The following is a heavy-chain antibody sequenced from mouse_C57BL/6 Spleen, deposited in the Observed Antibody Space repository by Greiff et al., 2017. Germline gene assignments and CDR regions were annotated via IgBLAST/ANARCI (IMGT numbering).Heavy chain of an antibody. CDR1: GYTFTSYW. Sequence: QVQLQQPGAELVKPGASVKLSCKASGYTFTSYWMQWVKQRPGQGLEWIGEIDPSDSYTNYNQKFKGKATLTVDTSSSTAYMQLSSLTSEDSAVYYCARGGVVATRGYYFDYWGQGTTLTVSS. CDR3: ARGGVVATRGYYFDY. CDR2: IDPSDSYT. V-gene: IGHV1-50*01. J-gene: IGHJ2*01. D-gene: IGHD1-1*01.